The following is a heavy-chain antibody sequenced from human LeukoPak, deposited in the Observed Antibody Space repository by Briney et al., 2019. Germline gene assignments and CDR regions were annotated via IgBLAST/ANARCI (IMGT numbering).Heavy chain of an antibody. D-gene: IGHD3-22*01. V-gene: IGHV3-23*01. J-gene: IGHJ3*02. CDR3: AKDSSPSYYYDSSGYAFDI. CDR1: GFTFSTNA. CDR2: ISGSGAST. Sequence: GGSLRLSCLTSGFTFSTNAMSWVRQAPGKGLEWISGISGSGASTYYADSVKGRFTISRDNSKNTLYLQMNSLRAEDTAVYYCAKDSSPSYYYDSSGYAFDIWGQGTMVTVSS.